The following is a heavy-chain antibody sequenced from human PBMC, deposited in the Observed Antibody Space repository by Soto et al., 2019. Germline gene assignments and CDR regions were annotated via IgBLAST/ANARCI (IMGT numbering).Heavy chain of an antibody. Sequence: QVQLQQWGAGLLKPSETLSLTCAVYGGSFSGYYWSWIRQPPGKGLEWIGEINHSGSTNYNPSLKSRVTISVDTSKNQFSLKLSSVTAADTAVYYCSRPLDRGLVGFDPWGQGTLVTVSS. D-gene: IGHD3-22*01. CDR3: SRPLDRGLVGFDP. J-gene: IGHJ5*02. CDR1: GGSFSGYY. V-gene: IGHV4-34*01. CDR2: INHSGST.